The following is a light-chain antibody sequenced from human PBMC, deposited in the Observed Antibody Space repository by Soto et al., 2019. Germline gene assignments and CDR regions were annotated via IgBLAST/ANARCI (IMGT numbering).Light chain of an antibody. Sequence: EIVLTQSPATLSLSPGERATLSCRASQSVSSYLAWYQQKPGQAPRLLIYDASNRATGIPARFSGSGSGTDFNLTISSLEPEDFAVYYCQQRSNWTQFTFGPGTKVDIK. J-gene: IGKJ3*01. CDR3: QQRSNWTQFT. CDR2: DAS. CDR1: QSVSSY. V-gene: IGKV3-11*01.